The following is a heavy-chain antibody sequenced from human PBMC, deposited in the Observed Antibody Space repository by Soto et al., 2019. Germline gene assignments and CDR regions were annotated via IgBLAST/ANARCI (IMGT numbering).Heavy chain of an antibody. Sequence: QVQLVESGGGVVQPGRSLRLSCAVSGITFSSYGMHWVRQAPGKGLEWVAVISYDGSNKYYADSVKGRFTISRDNSKNKLYRQMDSLRAEDTAVYYCAKDRLIVLLTALDYWGQGTLVTVSS. V-gene: IGHV3-30*18. D-gene: IGHD2-21*02. CDR3: AKDRLIVLLTALDY. CDR2: ISYDGSNK. CDR1: GITFSSYG. J-gene: IGHJ4*02.